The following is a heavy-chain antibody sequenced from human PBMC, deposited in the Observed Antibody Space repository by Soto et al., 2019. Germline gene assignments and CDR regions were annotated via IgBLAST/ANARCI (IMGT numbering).Heavy chain of an antibody. CDR3: ARRGGGYSPATLYGMDV. CDR1: GYSFTSYW. Sequence: PGESLKISCKGSGYSFTSYWIGWVRQMPGKGLEWMGIIYPGDSDTRYSPYFQGQVTISADKSISTAYLQWSSLRASDTAMYYCARRGGGYSPATLYGMDVWGQGTTVTVSS. V-gene: IGHV5-51*01. CDR2: IYPGDSDT. J-gene: IGHJ6*02. D-gene: IGHD5-18*01.